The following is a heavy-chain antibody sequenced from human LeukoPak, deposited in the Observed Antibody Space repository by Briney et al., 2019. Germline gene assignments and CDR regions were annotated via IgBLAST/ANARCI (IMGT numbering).Heavy chain of an antibody. J-gene: IGHJ4*02. CDR2: IWYDGSNK. D-gene: IGHD6-19*01. Sequence: GGSLRLSCAASGFTFSSYGMHWVRQAPGKGLEWVAVIWYDGSNKYYADSVKGRFAISRDNSKNTLYLQMNSQRAEDTAVYYCARGSVAAYYFDYWGQGTLVTVSS. CDR1: GFTFSSYG. V-gene: IGHV3-33*01. CDR3: ARGSVAAYYFDY.